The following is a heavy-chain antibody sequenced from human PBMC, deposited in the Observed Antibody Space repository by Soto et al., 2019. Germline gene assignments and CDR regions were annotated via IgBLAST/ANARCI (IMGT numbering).Heavy chain of an antibody. D-gene: IGHD2-15*01. CDR2: IYYSGST. Sequence: QVQLQESGPGLVKPSQTLSLTCTVSGGSISSGGYYYSWIRQHPGKGLEWIGNIYYSGSTYYNPSLKSRXXIXVXXSKNQFSLKLSSVTAADTAVYYCARDRGGGSCYDYWGQGTLVTVSS. V-gene: IGHV4-31*03. J-gene: IGHJ4*02. CDR1: GGSISSGGYY. CDR3: ARDRGGGSCYDY.